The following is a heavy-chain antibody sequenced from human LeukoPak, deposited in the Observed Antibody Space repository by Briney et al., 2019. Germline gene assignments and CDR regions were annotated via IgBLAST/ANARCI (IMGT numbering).Heavy chain of an antibody. J-gene: IGHJ6*04. Sequence: GGSPRLSCLGSGFTFSSHDMDWVRQAPGKGLEWVSSVSSSSYYIYYADSVKGRFTISRDNAQNSVYLQMNSLRAEDTAVYYCAELGITMIGGVWGKGTTVTISS. CDR2: VSSSSYYI. CDR3: AELGITMIGGV. CDR1: GFTFSSHD. D-gene: IGHD3-10*02. V-gene: IGHV3-21*01.